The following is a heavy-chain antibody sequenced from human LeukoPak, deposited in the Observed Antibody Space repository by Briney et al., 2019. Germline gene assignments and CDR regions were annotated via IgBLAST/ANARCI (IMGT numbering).Heavy chain of an antibody. V-gene: IGHV4-34*01. D-gene: IGHD5-18*01. CDR1: GGSFSGYY. Sequence: SETLSLTCAVSGGSFSGYYWSWIRQPPGKGLEWIGEINHSGSTNYNPSLKSRVTISVDTSKNQFSLKLSSVTAADTAVYYCARGLKGVGYSYGLSNRVTYFDYWGQGTLVTVSS. CDR2: INHSGST. CDR3: ARGLKGVGYSYGLSNRVTYFDY. J-gene: IGHJ4*02.